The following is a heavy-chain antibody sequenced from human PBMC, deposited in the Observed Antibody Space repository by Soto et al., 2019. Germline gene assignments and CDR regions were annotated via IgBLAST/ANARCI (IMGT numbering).Heavy chain of an antibody. D-gene: IGHD3-10*01. J-gene: IGHJ1*01. Sequence: QVQLQESGPGLVKASQTLSLTCNVSGGSISSGGYYCTWIRQHPGKGLEWIGNIHHSGSTFYNPSLKSRVSISVDTSKNQCSLKLSSVTAADTAVYFCVRGVLSWGQGTLVTLSS. CDR2: IHHSGST. CDR3: VRGVLS. CDR1: GGSISSGGYY. V-gene: IGHV4-31*03.